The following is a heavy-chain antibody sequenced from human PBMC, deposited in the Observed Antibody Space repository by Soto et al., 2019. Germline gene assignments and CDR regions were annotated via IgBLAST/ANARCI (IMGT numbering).Heavy chain of an antibody. CDR1: GDSMSSYY. CDR2: IYHNGGT. V-gene: IGHV4-59*01. D-gene: IGHD3-22*01. Sequence: QVQLRESGPGLVKPSETLTLTCSVSGDSMSSYYWSWLRQPPGKGLEWIGYIYHNGGTNYNPSLESRVTISVDTSKSQFSLKMTSGRAADTAVYYCARFRFVVMNGDDAFDIWGQGTAVTVSS. CDR3: ARFRFVVMNGDDAFDI. J-gene: IGHJ3*02.